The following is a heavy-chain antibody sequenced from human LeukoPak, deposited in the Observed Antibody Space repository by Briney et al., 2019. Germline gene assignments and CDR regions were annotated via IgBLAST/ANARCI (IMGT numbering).Heavy chain of an antibody. CDR2: ISAYNGNT. CDR1: GYTFTSYG. J-gene: IGHJ6*03. V-gene: IGHV1-18*01. D-gene: IGHD3-9*01. Sequence: ASVNVSCKASGYTFTSYGISWVRQAPGQGLEWMGWISAYNGNTNYAQKLQGRVTMTTDTSTSTAYMELRSLRSDDTAVYYCARDNYDILTGYYSYYYYYMDVWGKGTMVTVSS. CDR3: ARDNYDILTGYYSYYYYYMDV.